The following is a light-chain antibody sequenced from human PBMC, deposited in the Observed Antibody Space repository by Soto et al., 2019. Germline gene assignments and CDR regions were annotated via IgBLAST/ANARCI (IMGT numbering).Light chain of an antibody. CDR1: SSDVGDYPL. J-gene: IGLJ2*01. CDR3: CSYAGSSIFV. Sequence: QSALTQPASVSGSPGQSITISCTGTSSDVGDYPLVSWYQQHPVKAPKLIIYEVTKRPSGVSNRFSGSKPGNTASLTISGLQAEDGADYYCCSYAGSSIFVFGGGTKLTVL. V-gene: IGLV2-23*02. CDR2: EVT.